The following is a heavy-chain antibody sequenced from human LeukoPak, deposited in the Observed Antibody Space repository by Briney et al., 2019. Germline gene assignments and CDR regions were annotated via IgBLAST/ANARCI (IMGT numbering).Heavy chain of an antibody. V-gene: IGHV3-9*01. D-gene: IGHD1-26*01. CDR3: AVGSHFDY. Sequence: GGSLRLSCAASGFTFDDYAMHWVRQAPGKGLEWVSGISWNSGSIGYADSVKGRFTISRDNSKNTLYLQMNSLRAEDTAVYYCAVGSHFDYWGQGTLVTVSS. CDR2: ISWNSGSI. CDR1: GFTFDDYA. J-gene: IGHJ4*02.